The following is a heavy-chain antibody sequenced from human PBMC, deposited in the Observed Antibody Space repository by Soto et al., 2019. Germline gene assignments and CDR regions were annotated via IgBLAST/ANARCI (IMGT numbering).Heavy chain of an antibody. J-gene: IGHJ4*02. CDR2: IWYDGSNK. CDR3: ARDPGPTVTTPFDY. V-gene: IGHV3-33*01. CDR1: GFTFSSYG. D-gene: IGHD4-17*01. Sequence: PGGSLRLSCAASGFTFSSYGMHWVRQAPGKGLEWVAVIWYDGSNKYYADSVKGRFTISRDNSKNTLYLQMNSLRAEDTAVYYCARDPGPTVTTPFDYWGQGTLVTVAS.